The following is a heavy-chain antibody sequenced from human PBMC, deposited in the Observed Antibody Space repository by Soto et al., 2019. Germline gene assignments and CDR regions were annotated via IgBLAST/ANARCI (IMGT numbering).Heavy chain of an antibody. Sequence: QVQLVQSGGGVVQPGKSLRLSCAASGFIFNRYAFHWVRQAPGKGLEWVAQISYDGSSQYDGDSVKGRFTISRDNSNNTLLLHISSLRPEDTAVYYCARDPNAGLADYLGQGTLVTVSS. CDR3: ARDPNAGLADY. CDR1: GFIFNRYA. V-gene: IGHV3-30*15. J-gene: IGHJ4*02. D-gene: IGHD6-13*01. CDR2: ISYDGSSQ.